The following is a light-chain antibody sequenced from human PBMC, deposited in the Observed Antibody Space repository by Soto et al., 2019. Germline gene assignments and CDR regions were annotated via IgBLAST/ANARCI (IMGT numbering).Light chain of an antibody. CDR1: SSNIGSNT. CDR2: SNN. J-gene: IGLJ1*01. Sequence: HSLLTQPTLASGTPGQRVPISCSGSSSNIGSNTVNWYQQLPGTAPKLLIYSNNQRPSGVPDRFSGSKYGTSASLAISGLQSEDEADYYCAAWDDSLNGYVFGTGTKVTVL. V-gene: IGLV1-44*01. CDR3: AAWDDSLNGYV.